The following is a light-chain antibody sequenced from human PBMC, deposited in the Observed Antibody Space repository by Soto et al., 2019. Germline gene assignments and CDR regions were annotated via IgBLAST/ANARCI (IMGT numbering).Light chain of an antibody. CDR3: QQTYRDPS. CDR2: TTS. CDR1: QRIGGD. J-gene: IGKJ1*01. Sequence: DIQMTQSPSSLSASVGDRVTITCRTSQRIGGDLNWFQQRPGEAPKLLIYTTSGLQSGVPSRFSAGGSGTVFTLTISSLQPEDIATYYCQQTYRDPSFGQGTKVEIK. V-gene: IGKV1-39*01.